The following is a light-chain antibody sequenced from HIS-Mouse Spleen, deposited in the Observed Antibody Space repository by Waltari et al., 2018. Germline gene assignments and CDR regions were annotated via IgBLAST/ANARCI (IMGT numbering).Light chain of an antibody. V-gene: IGLV3-25*03. CDR1: ALPKQY. Sequence: SYELTQPPSVSVSPGQTARITCSGDALPKQYAYWYQQKPGQAPVLVIYKDSERASGIPELFSGSSSGTTVTLTISGVQAEDEADYYCQSAVSSGTFQVVFGGGTKLTVL. CDR2: KDS. CDR3: QSAVSSGTFQVV. J-gene: IGLJ2*01.